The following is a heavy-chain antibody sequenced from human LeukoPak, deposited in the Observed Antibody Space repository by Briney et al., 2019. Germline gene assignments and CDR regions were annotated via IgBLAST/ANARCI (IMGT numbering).Heavy chain of an antibody. D-gene: IGHD3-22*01. J-gene: IGHJ4*02. V-gene: IGHV4-30-2*01. CDR2: IYHTGNT. Sequence: SETLSLTCTVSGGSISSGGYYWSWIRQPLGTGLEWIGYIYHTGNTYYNPSLKSRVTISVDRSKNQFSLKLSSVTAADTAVYYCARAPYSSYGDYWGQGTLVTVSS. CDR3: ARAPYSSYGDY. CDR1: GGSISSGGYY.